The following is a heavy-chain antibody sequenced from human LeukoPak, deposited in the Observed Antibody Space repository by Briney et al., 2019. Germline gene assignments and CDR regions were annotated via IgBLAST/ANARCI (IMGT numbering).Heavy chain of an antibody. Sequence: PSETLSLTCTVSGGSVSGDSWTWIRQPAGKGLEWIGYIYYTGAISYSPSLMGRVAMSVDTSQNQFSLKLTSVTAADTAVYYCARNGFRTYCGTDCYSDYMDVWGKGTTVIVSS. CDR2: IYYTGAI. CDR1: GGSVSGDS. V-gene: IGHV4-59*02. CDR3: ARNGFRTYCGTDCYSDYMDV. D-gene: IGHD2-21*02. J-gene: IGHJ6*03.